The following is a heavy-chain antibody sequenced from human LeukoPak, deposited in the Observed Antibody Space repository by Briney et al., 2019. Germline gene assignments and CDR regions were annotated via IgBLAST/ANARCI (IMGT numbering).Heavy chain of an antibody. CDR3: AKDWNYGYYYYGMDV. Sequence: GGSLRLSCAASGFSFSTYSMNWVRQAPGKGLEWVSYISSTSNTIYYADSVKGRFTISRDNAKNSLYLQMNSLRAEDTAVYYCAKDWNYGYYYYGMDVWGQGTTVTVSS. CDR2: ISSTSNTI. D-gene: IGHD1-7*01. J-gene: IGHJ6*02. CDR1: GFSFSTYS. V-gene: IGHV3-48*01.